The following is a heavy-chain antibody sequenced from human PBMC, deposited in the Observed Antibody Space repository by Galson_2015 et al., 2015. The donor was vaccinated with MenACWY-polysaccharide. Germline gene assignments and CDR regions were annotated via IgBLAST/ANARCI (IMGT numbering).Heavy chain of an antibody. CDR3: FKAHETSGWNRGPGY. V-gene: IGHV3-23*01. CDR2: ISLDGRNT. J-gene: IGHJ4*02. D-gene: IGHD1-1*01. Sequence: SLRLSCAASGFTFTSYPMSWIRQAPGKGPEWVTGISLDGRNTYYADPVKGRFTISRDNSKNTLYLQMHDLRAEDTAVYYCFKAHETSGWNRGPGYWGQGTLVTVSS. CDR1: GFTFTSYP.